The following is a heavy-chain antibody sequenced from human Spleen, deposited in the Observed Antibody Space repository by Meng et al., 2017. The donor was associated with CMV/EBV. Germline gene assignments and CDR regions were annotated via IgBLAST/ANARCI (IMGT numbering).Heavy chain of an antibody. CDR1: GGTFSSYA. CDR2: IIPIFGTA. D-gene: IGHD1-26*01. V-gene: IGHV1-69*05. CDR3: ARGRREPSDY. J-gene: IGHJ4*02. Sequence: SVKVSCKASGGTFSSYAISWVRQAPGQGLEWMGGIIPIFGTANYAQKLQGRVTMTTDTSTSTAYMELRSLRSDDTAVYYCARGRREPSDYWGQGTLVTVSS.